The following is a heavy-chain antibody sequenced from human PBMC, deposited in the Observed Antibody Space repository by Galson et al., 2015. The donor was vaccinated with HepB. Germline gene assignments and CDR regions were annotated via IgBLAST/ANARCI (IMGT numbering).Heavy chain of an antibody. V-gene: IGHV3-23*01. CDR3: SRLGRKWIAAAGFVRQEQDY. D-gene: IGHD6-13*01. CDR2: ISGSGGST. CDR1: GFTFSSYA. Sequence: SLRLSCAASGFTFSSYAMNWVRQAPGKGLEWVSAISGSGGSTYYADSVKGRFTISRDSSKNTLYLQMNSLRAEDTAVYYCSRLGRKWIAAAGFVRQEQDYWGQGTLVTVSS. J-gene: IGHJ4*02.